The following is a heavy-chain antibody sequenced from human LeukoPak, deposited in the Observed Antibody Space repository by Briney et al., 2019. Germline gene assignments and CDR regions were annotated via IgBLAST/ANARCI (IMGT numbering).Heavy chain of an antibody. J-gene: IGHJ4*02. CDR2: ISSSSSYI. V-gene: IGHV3-21*01. CDR3: ARDLGSGSSFDY. D-gene: IGHD3-10*01. CDR1: GFTFSSYS. Sequence: GGSLRLSCAASGFTFSSYSMNWVRQAPEKGLEWVSSISSSSSYIYYADSVKGRFTISRDNAKNSLYLQMNSLRAEDTAVYYCARDLGSGSSFDYWGQGTLVTVSS.